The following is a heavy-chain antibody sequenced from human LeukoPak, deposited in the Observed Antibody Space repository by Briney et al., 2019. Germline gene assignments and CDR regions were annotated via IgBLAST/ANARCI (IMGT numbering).Heavy chain of an antibody. V-gene: IGHV4-59*12. CDR1: GGSISSYY. CDR3: ARDLYDYVWGSYRFERAFDI. J-gene: IGHJ3*02. CDR2: IYYSGST. Sequence: PSETLSLTCTVSGGSISSYYWSWIRQPPGKGLEWIGYIYYSGSTNYNPSLKSRVTISVDTSKNQFSLKLSSVTAADTAVYYCARDLYDYVWGSYRFERAFDIWGQGTMVTVSS. D-gene: IGHD3-16*02.